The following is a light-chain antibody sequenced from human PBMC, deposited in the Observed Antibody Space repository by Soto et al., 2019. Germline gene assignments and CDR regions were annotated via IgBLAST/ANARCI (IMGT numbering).Light chain of an antibody. CDR1: QDIRND. V-gene: IGKV1-6*02. CDR3: LQDYIYSWT. J-gene: IGKJ1*01. Sequence: AIQMTQSPSSLSASVGDRVTITCRASQDIRNDFAWYQQKPGTAPKLLIHAASTLQSGVPSRFSGSGSGTDFTLTISSLQPEDFATYFCLQDYIYSWTFGQGTQVVLK. CDR2: AAS.